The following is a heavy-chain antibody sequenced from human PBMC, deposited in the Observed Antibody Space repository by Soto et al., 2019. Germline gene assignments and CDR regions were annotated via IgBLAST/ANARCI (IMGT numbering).Heavy chain of an antibody. CDR3: ARGFSTTDRALDY. CDR1: GFTFSSYA. Sequence: PGGSLRLSCAASGFTFSSYAMSWVRQAPGKGLEWFSAISGSGGSTYYADSVKGRFTISRDNSKNTLYLQMGSLRDEDMAVYYCARGFSTTDRALDYWGQGTLVTVSS. V-gene: IGHV3-23*01. D-gene: IGHD1-7*01. CDR2: ISGSGGST. J-gene: IGHJ4*02.